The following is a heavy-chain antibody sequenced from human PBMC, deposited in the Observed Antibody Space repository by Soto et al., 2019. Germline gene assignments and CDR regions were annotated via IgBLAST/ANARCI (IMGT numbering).Heavy chain of an antibody. CDR2: IYKSATT. V-gene: IGHV4-30-4*01. J-gene: IGHJ5*01. D-gene: IGHD2-15*01. CDR3: ARGRYCLTGRCFPNWFDS. CDR1: GDSISSVDYF. Sequence: TLSLTCSVSGDSISSVDYFWAWIRQPPGQALEYIGYIYKSATTYYNPSFESRVAISLDTSKSQFSLNVTSVTVADTAVYFCARGRYCLTGRCFPNWFDSWGQGTMVTVYS.